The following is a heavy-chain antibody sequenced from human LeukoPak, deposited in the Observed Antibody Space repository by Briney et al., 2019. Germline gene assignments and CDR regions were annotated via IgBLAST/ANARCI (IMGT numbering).Heavy chain of an antibody. Sequence: GGSLRLSCAASGFTFSNYWMSWVRQAPGKGLEWVANIKQDGSEKYYVDPVKGRFTISRDNAKNSLYLQMNSLRAEDTAVYYCARDSAWIQLWFWDYWGQGTLVTVSS. CDR3: ARDSAWIQLWFWDY. V-gene: IGHV3-7*01. J-gene: IGHJ4*02. D-gene: IGHD5-18*01. CDR1: GFTFSNYW. CDR2: IKQDGSEK.